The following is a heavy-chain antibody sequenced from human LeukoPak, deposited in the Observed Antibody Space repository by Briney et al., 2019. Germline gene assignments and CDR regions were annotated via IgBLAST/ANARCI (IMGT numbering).Heavy chain of an antibody. J-gene: IGHJ5*02. CDR3: ARVFRRRTIFGVHRTMERNFNWFDP. CDR1: GGSISSSSYY. D-gene: IGHD3-3*01. V-gene: IGHV4-39*07. CDR2: INHSGST. Sequence: PSETLSLTCTVSGGSISSSSYYWSWIRQPPGKGLEWIGEINHSGSTNYNPSLKSRVTISVDTSKNQFSLKLSSVTAADTAVYYCARVFRRRTIFGVHRTMERNFNWFDPWGQGTLVTVSS.